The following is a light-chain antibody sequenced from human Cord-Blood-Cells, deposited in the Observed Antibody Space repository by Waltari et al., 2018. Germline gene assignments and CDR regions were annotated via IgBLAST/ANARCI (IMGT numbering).Light chain of an antibody. J-gene: IGLJ3*02. CDR2: EVS. CDR1: SSDVGCYNY. CDR3: SSYAGSNNLV. Sequence: QSALTQPPSASGSPGQSVTISCTGTSSDVGCYNYVSWYQQHPGKATKLMIYEVSKRPSGVPDRFSGSKSGNTASLTVSGLQAEDEAEYYCSSYAGSNNLVFGGGTKLTVL. V-gene: IGLV2-8*01.